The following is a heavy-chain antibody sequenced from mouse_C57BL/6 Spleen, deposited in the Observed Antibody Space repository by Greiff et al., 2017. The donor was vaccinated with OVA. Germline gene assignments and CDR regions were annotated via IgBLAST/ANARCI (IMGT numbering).Heavy chain of an antibody. Sequence: VQGVESGAELMKPGASVKLSCKATGYTFTGYWIEWVKQRPGHGLEWIGEILPGSGSTNYHEKFKGKATFTADTSSNTAYMQLSSQTTADSASYYCAELGRGYFDYWGQGTTLTVSS. CDR1: GYTFTGYW. CDR3: AELGRGYFDY. V-gene: IGHV1-9*01. D-gene: IGHD4-1*01. CDR2: ILPGSGST. J-gene: IGHJ2*01.